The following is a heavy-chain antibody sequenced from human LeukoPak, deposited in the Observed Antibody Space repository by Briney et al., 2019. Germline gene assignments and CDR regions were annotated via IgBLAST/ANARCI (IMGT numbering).Heavy chain of an antibody. CDR1: GFTFDDYA. Sequence: GGSLRLSCAASGFTFDDYAMQWLRQAPGKGLEWVSGISWNSGSIGYADSVKGRFTISRDNAKNSLYLQMNSLRAEDMALYYCAKDNDDILTGLFDYWGQGTLVTVSS. D-gene: IGHD3-9*01. J-gene: IGHJ4*02. V-gene: IGHV3-9*03. CDR2: ISWNSGSI. CDR3: AKDNDDILTGLFDY.